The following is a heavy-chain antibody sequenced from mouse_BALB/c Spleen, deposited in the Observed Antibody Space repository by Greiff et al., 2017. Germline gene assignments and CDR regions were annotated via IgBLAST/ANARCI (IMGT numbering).Heavy chain of an antibody. J-gene: IGHJ3*01. CDR1: GFSITSGYS. Sequence: DVQLQESGPDLVKPSQSLSLTCSVTGFSITSGYSWHWILQFPGYKLEWMGYIHYSGSTHYNPTLKSRISITRDTSNNQFFLQVNSVTTENTDTYYSARVQLGPFAYWGQGTLVTVAA. CDR3: ARVQLGPFAY. V-gene: IGHV3-1*02. CDR2: IHYSGST. D-gene: IGHD3-1*01.